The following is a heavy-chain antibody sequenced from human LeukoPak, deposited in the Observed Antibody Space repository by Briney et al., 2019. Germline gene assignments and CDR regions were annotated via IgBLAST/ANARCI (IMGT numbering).Heavy chain of an antibody. CDR2: VSSSSSYI. CDR1: GFTFGDYA. D-gene: IGHD5-24*01. Sequence: KSGRSLRLSCTGSGFTFGDYAMNWVRQAPGKGLEWVSSVSSSSSYIYYADSVKGRFTISRDNAKNSLYLQMNSLRAEDTAVYYCARDRGVRDGYNPIWGQGTMVTVSS. V-gene: IGHV3-21*01. J-gene: IGHJ3*02. CDR3: ARDRGVRDGYNPI.